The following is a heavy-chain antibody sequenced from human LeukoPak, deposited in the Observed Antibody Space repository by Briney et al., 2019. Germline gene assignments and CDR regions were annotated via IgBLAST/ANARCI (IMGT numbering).Heavy chain of an antibody. D-gene: IGHD5-24*01. CDR1: GGSISSDY. Sequence: SETLSLTCTVSGGSISSDYWSWIRQPPGKGLEWIGYIYYSGSTNYNPSLKSRVTISVDTSKNQFSLKLSSVTAADTAVYYCARGNKRWLQFTHDAFDIWGQGTMVTVSS. J-gene: IGHJ3*02. CDR2: IYYSGST. V-gene: IGHV4-59*01. CDR3: ARGNKRWLQFTHDAFDI.